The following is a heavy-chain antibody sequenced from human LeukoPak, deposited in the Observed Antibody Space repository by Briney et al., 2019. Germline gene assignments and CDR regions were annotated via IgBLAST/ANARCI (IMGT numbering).Heavy chain of an antibody. D-gene: IGHD6-19*01. CDR1: GFTFSSYA. Sequence: GGSLRLSCAASGFTFSSYAMTWVRQAPGKGLEWVSTITDDGYNTYSADSVKGRITFSRDNSKNTLSLQLRSLRAEDTAVYYCAKDLSYTSGASDHWGQGTLVTVSS. CDR3: AKDLSYTSGASDH. CDR2: ITDDGYNT. J-gene: IGHJ4*02. V-gene: IGHV3-23*01.